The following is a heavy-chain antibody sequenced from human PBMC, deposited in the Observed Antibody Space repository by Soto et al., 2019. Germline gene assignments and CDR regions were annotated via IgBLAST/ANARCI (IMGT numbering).Heavy chain of an antibody. V-gene: IGHV4-4*02. J-gene: IGHJ4*02. CDR2: AHHSGRT. Sequence: SETLSLTCTGSGDSMSSSNWWNWVRQPPGKGLEWIGEAHHSGRTNYNPSLKSRVTISVDRSQNHFSLQLTSVTAADTAVYYCARSEATALDYWGQGTLVTVSS. CDR1: GDSMSSSNW. CDR3: ARSEATALDY.